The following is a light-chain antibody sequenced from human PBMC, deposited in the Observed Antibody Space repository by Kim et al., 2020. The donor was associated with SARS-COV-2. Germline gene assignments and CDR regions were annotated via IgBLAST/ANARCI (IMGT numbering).Light chain of an antibody. V-gene: IGLV2-11*01. CDR2: HVT. CDR1: SSDIGGHDY. CDR3: CSYAGSYILV. J-gene: IGLJ2*01. Sequence: QSALTQPRSVSGSPGQSVTISCTGTSSDIGGHDYVSWYQQRPGKAPKLMIWHVTRRPSGVPDRFSGSKSGNTASLTISGLQSEDEADYYCCSYAGSYILVFGGGTQLTVL.